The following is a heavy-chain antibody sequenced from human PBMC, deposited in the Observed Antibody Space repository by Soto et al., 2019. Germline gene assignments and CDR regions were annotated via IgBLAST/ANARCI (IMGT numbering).Heavy chain of an antibody. J-gene: IGHJ4*02. D-gene: IGHD3-22*01. CDR1: GGSIGRYY. Sequence: SETLSLTCSVSGGSIGRYYWSWVRQAPGKGLEWIAYVSYSGATRYNPSLESRVTISVDTSKNQFSLRLNSVTAADTAVYYCARDGQYDSGGYYSPFYHWGQGTLVTVSS. V-gene: IGHV4-59*01. CDR3: ARDGQYDSGGYYSPFYH. CDR2: VSYSGAT.